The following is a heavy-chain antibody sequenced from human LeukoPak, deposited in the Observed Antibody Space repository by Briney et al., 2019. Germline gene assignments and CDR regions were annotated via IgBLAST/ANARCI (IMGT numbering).Heavy chain of an antibody. J-gene: IGHJ4*02. CDR3: ARDRRNTGSFFDY. V-gene: IGHV3-23*01. CDR2: IGGSGGST. D-gene: IGHD1-26*01. Sequence: PGGSLRLSCAASGFTFSSFAMSWVRQAPGKGLEWVSAIGGSGGSTYYADSVKGRFTISRDNSRNTLYLQMNGLRAEDTAVYYCARDRRNTGSFFDYWGQGTLVTVSS. CDR1: GFTFSSFA.